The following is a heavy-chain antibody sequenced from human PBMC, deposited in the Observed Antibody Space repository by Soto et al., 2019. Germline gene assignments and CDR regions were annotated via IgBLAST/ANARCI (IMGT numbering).Heavy chain of an antibody. Sequence: XESLKISCKGSGYTVTNYWIGWVRQMPGKGLEWMGIIYPGDSDTKYNPSFQGQVTISADKSITTTYLRWTSLKASDTAIYYCAASIFYYGMDVWGQGTTVTVSS. CDR1: GYTVTNYW. V-gene: IGHV5-51*01. CDR2: IYPGDSDT. CDR3: AASIFYYGMDV. J-gene: IGHJ6*02.